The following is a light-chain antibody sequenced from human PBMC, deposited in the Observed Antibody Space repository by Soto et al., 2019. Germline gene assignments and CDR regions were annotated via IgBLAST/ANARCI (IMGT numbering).Light chain of an antibody. J-gene: IGLJ2*01. V-gene: IGLV1-47*01. CDR3: AAWDDSLNVL. Sequence: QSVLTQPPSASGTPGQRVTISCSGSSSNIGSHYVYWYQQLPGTAPQLLIYWNNQRPSGVPDRFYGSKSGTSASLAISGLRSEGEADSDCAAWDDSLNVLLGGGTKVTVL. CDR1: SSNIGSHY. CDR2: WNN.